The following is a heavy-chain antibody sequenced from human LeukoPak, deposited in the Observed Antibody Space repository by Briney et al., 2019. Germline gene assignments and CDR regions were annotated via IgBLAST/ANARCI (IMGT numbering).Heavy chain of an antibody. CDR1: GFTFSSYG. CDR2: IRYDGSNK. Sequence: GGSLRLSCAASGFTFSSYGMHWVRQAPGKGLEWVAFIRYDGSNKYYADSVRGRFTISRDNSKNTLYLQMNSLRAEDTAVYYCAREQQQLVKGFDYWGQGTLVTVSS. J-gene: IGHJ4*02. D-gene: IGHD6-13*01. CDR3: AREQQQLVKGFDY. V-gene: IGHV3-30*02.